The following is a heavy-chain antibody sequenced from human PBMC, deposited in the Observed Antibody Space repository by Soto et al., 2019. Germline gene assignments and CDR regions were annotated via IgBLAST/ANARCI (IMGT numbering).Heavy chain of an antibody. D-gene: IGHD6-19*01. CDR2: ISSSSSYI. J-gene: IGHJ4*02. CDR1: GFTFSSYS. Sequence: EVQLVESGGGLVKPGGSLRLSCAASGFTFSSYSMNWVRQAPGKGLEWVSSISSSSSYIYYADSVKGRFTISRDNAKNSLYLQMNSLRAEDTAVYYCARGATVAGTLDYWGQGTLVTVSS. CDR3: ARGATVAGTLDY. V-gene: IGHV3-21*01.